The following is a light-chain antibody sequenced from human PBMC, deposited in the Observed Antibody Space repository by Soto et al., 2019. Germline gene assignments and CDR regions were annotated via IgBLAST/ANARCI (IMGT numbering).Light chain of an antibody. Sequence: QSLLTQPPSVSAAPGQKVTISCSGSSSNIGNNYVSWYQQLPGTAPKLLIYDNNKRPSGIPDRFSGSKSGTSATLGITGLQTGDEADYYCGTWDSSLGGVFGGGTKLTVL. J-gene: IGLJ2*01. CDR2: DNN. V-gene: IGLV1-51*01. CDR3: GTWDSSLGGV. CDR1: SSNIGNNY.